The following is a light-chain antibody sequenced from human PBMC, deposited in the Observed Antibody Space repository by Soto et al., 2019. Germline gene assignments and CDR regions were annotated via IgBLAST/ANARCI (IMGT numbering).Light chain of an antibody. CDR3: QQYGGSPRT. V-gene: IGKV3-20*01. Sequence: EIVLTQFPDTLSLSPGERATLSCRASQSLSSNSLAWYQQKRGQAPRLLIHGASSRATGIPDRFSGSGSGTDFTLTISRLESEDLAVYYCQQYGGSPRTFGQGTKVEVK. CDR1: QSLSSNS. J-gene: IGKJ1*01. CDR2: GAS.